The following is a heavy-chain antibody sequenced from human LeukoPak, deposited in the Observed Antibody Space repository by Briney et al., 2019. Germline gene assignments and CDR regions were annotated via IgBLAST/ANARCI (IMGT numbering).Heavy chain of an antibody. CDR3: ARDLDALGYSYGWSGAFDI. CDR1: GFTFSSYW. J-gene: IGHJ3*02. V-gene: IGHV3-7*01. D-gene: IGHD5-18*01. CDR2: IKQDGSEK. Sequence: VGSLRLSCAASGFTFSSYWMSWVRQAPGKGLEWVANIKQDGSEKYYVDSVKGRFTISRDNAKDSLYLQMNSLRAEDTAVYYCARDLDALGYSYGWSGAFDIWGQGTMVTVSS.